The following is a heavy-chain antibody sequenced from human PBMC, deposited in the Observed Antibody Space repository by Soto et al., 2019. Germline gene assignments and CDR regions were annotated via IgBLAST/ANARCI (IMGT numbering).Heavy chain of an antibody. D-gene: IGHD2-15*01. CDR3: ARDFPEGEDIVVVVAAPGEAFDI. Sequence: GGSLRLSCAASGFTFSSYAMSWVRQAPGKGLEWVSAISGSGGSTYYADSVKGRFTISRDNSKNTLYLQMNSLRAEDTAVYYCARDFPEGEDIVVVVAAPGEAFDIWGQGTMVTVSS. CDR1: GFTFSSYA. J-gene: IGHJ3*02. V-gene: IGHV3-23*01. CDR2: ISGSGGST.